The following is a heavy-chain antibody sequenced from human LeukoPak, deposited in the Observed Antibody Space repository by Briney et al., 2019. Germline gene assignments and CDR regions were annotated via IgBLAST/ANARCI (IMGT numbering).Heavy chain of an antibody. CDR1: GYTFTGYY. Sequence: GASVKVSCKASGYTFTGYYMHWVRQVPGQGLEWMGWINPNSGGTNYAQKFQGRVTMTRDTSISTAYMELSRLRSDDTAVYYCARADIVGATPGPFDYWGQGTLVTVSS. CDR2: INPNSGGT. V-gene: IGHV1-2*02. J-gene: IGHJ4*02. D-gene: IGHD1-26*01. CDR3: ARADIVGATPGPFDY.